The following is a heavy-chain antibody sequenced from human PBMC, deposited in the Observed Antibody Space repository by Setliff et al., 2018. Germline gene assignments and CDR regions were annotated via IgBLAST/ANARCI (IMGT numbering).Heavy chain of an antibody. J-gene: IGHJ6*03. D-gene: IGHD2-15*01. CDR1: GYTFTNYG. V-gene: IGHV1-18*01. Sequence: ASVKVSCKASGYTFTNYGISVVRQAPGQGLEWMGWISAYNGNTNYAQKLQGRITMTTDTSTGTAYMELRSLRSDDPAEYYCARVPLPLDIVVVVAATPLEYYYYMDVWGNRTTVTVSS. CDR3: ARVPLPLDIVVVVAATPLEYYYYMDV. CDR2: ISAYNGNT.